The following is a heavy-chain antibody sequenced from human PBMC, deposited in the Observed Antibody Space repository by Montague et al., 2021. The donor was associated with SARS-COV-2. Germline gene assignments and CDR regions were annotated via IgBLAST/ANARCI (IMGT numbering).Heavy chain of an antibody. CDR1: GGSISSGGYY. Sequence: TLSLTCTVSGGSISSGGYYWSWIRQHPGKGLEWIGYIYYSGSTYYXXXLKGRVTISVDTSKNQFSLKLSSVTAADTAVYYCARGGSYSSGWYGVDYYYGMDVWGQGTTVTVSS. D-gene: IGHD6-19*01. J-gene: IGHJ6*02. CDR3: ARGGSYSSGWYGVDYYYGMDV. V-gene: IGHV4-31*03. CDR2: IYYSGST.